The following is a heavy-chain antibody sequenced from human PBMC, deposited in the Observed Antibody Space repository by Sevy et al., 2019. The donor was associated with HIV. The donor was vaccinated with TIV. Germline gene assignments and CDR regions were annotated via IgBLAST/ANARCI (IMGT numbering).Heavy chain of an antibody. Sequence: SQTLSLTCAISGDSVSSNSAAWNWIRQSPSRGLEWLGRTYYRSKWYNDYAVSVKSRITINPDTSKNQFSLQLNPVTPKDTAVHYCARDRPYYYDSSGYYFTPPPAAFDIWGQGTMVTVSS. CDR1: GDSVSSNSAA. D-gene: IGHD3-22*01. V-gene: IGHV6-1*01. CDR3: ARDRPYYYDSSGYYFTPPPAAFDI. J-gene: IGHJ3*02. CDR2: TYYRSKWYN.